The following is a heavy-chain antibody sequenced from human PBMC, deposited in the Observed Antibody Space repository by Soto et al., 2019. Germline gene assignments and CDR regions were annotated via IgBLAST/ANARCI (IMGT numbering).Heavy chain of an antibody. CDR2: ISYDGSNK. Sequence: WGSLRLSCAASGFTFISYGIHWVRQSPCKGLEWVAVISYDGSNKYYADSVKGRFTISRDNSKNTLYLQMNSLRAEDTAVYYCAKGGDRMDVWGQGTTVTVSS. V-gene: IGHV3-30*18. J-gene: IGHJ6*02. CDR1: GFTFISYG. D-gene: IGHD3-10*01. CDR3: AKGGDRMDV.